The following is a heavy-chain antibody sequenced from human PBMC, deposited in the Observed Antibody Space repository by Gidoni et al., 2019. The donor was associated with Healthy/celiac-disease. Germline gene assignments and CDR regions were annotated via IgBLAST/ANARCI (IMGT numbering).Heavy chain of an antibody. Sequence: EVQLVESGGGLVKPGGSLRLSCAASGFTFSSYSMNWVRQAPGKGLEWVSSISSSSSYIYYADSVKGRFTISRDNAKNSLYLQMNSLRAEDTAVYYCARVRSMDRLWVTFYYYGMDVWGQGTTVTVSS. CDR2: ISSSSSYI. CDR3: ARVRSMDRLWVTFYYYGMDV. CDR1: GFTFSSYS. J-gene: IGHJ6*02. D-gene: IGHD5-18*01. V-gene: IGHV3-21*01.